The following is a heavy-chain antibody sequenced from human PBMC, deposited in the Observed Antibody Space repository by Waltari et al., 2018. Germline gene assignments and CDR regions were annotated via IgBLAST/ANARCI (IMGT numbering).Heavy chain of an antibody. CDR2: IYSGGST. Sequence: EVQLVESGGGLIQPGGSLRLSCAASGFTVSSNYMSWVRQAPGKGLEWVSVIYSGGSTYYADPVKGRFTISRDNSKNTLYLQMNSRRAEDTAVYYCAGRVKTKYSSGWFDYWGQGTLVTVSS. J-gene: IGHJ4*02. V-gene: IGHV3-53*01. D-gene: IGHD6-19*01. CDR1: GFTVSSNY. CDR3: AGRVKTKYSSGWFDY.